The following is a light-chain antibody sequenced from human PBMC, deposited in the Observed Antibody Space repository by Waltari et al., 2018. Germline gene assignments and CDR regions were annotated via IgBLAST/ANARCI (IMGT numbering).Light chain of an antibody. CDR1: SSDVGGQNH. V-gene: IGLV2-14*01. Sequence: QSALTQPASVSGSPGQSITFSCSGSSSDVGGQNHVSWYQHHPGKAPKPMIYDVSNRPSGISHRFSASKSGNTASLTISGLQAEDEADYYCSSYTSSDSLVFGTGTAVTVL. CDR3: SSYTSSDSLV. CDR2: DVS. J-gene: IGLJ1*01.